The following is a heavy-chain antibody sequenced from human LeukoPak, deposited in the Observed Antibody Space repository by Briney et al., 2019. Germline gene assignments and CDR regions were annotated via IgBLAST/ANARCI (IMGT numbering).Heavy chain of an antibody. CDR3: ANGRITIWASTGDLFDI. CDR1: GFTFSSYG. J-gene: IGHJ3*02. CDR2: IRYDGSNK. Sequence: PGGSLRLSYAACGFTFSSYGMHGLRQARGGGLEWVAFIRYDGSNKYYADSVKGRFTISRDNSKNTLYLQMHSLRAEDTAVYFCANGRITIWASTGDLFDIWGEGTKVTVSS. D-gene: IGHD3-3*01. V-gene: IGHV3-30*02.